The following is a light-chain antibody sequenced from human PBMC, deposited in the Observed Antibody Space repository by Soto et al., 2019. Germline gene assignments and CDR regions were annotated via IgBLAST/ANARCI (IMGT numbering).Light chain of an antibody. V-gene: IGKV1D-12*01. J-gene: IGKJ4*01. CDR3: QQANSFPLT. Sequence: DIQMTQSPSSVSESVGDRVTITCRASQGISRWLAWYQQKPGKAPKLLIYTASNLQTGVPSRFSGSGSGTDFTLTISSLQPEDFATYSCQQANSFPLTFGGGTKVEIK. CDR2: TAS. CDR1: QGISRW.